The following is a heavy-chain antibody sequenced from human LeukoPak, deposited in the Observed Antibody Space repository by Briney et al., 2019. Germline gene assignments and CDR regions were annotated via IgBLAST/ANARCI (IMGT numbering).Heavy chain of an antibody. CDR3: ARLHSSSWYEGGFDY. V-gene: IGHV5-51*01. Sequence: GESLKISCKGSGYSFTSYWIGWVRQMPGKGLEWMGIIYPGDSDTRYSPSFQGQVSISADKSISTAYLQWSSLKASDTAMYYCARLHSSSWYEGGFDYWGQGTLVTVSS. D-gene: IGHD6-13*01. J-gene: IGHJ4*02. CDR1: GYSFTSYW. CDR2: IYPGDSDT.